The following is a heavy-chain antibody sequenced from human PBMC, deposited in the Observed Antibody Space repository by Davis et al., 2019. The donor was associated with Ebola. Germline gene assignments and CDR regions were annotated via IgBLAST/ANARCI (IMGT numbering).Heavy chain of an antibody. Sequence: GESLKISCAASGFTFSDYYMSWIRQAPGKGLEWVSYISSSGSTIYYADSVKGRFTISRDNAKNSLYLQMNSLRAEDTAVYYCARVADIVVVVAAFYGMDVWGQGTTVTVSS. J-gene: IGHJ6*02. CDR2: ISSSGSTI. CDR3: ARVADIVVVVAAFYGMDV. D-gene: IGHD2-15*01. CDR1: GFTFSDYY. V-gene: IGHV3-11*01.